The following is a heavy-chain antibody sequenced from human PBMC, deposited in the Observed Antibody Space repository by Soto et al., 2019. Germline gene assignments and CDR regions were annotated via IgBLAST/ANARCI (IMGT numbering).Heavy chain of an antibody. CDR3: ARLYCSASSCYSVGAFDI. CDR1: GFTFSSYG. D-gene: IGHD2-15*01. Sequence: LRLSCVASGFTFSSYGMHWVRQAPGKGLEWVALIWFDGSDKYYTESVKGRFTISRDNSKSTLYLQMNSLRAEDTAVYYCARLYCSASSCYSVGAFDIRGQGTMVTVSS. J-gene: IGHJ3*02. V-gene: IGHV3-33*01. CDR2: IWFDGSDK.